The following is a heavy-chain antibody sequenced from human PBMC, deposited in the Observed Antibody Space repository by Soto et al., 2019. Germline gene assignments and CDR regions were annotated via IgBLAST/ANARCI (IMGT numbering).Heavy chain of an antibody. Sequence: EVQLLESGGGLVQPGGSLRLSCAASGFTFSSFAMSWVRQAPGKGLEWVSLIRASGGRIYYADSVKGRFTISRDNSKNTLYLQMSSMRAEDTAVYYCAKWRDSPEDFQHLCQGTLVTVSS. D-gene: IGHD2-21*02. CDR1: GFTFSSFA. J-gene: IGHJ1*01. CDR3: AKWRDSPEDFQH. CDR2: IRASGGRI. V-gene: IGHV3-23*01.